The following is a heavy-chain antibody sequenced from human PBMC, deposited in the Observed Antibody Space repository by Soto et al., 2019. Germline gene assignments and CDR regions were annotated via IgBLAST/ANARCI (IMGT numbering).Heavy chain of an antibody. CDR3: ARIMCGGDCYDFDY. V-gene: IGHV3-33*01. D-gene: IGHD2-21*02. CDR1: GFTFSSYG. J-gene: IGHJ4*02. Sequence: QVQLVESGGGVVQPGRSLRLSCAASGFTFSSYGMHWVRQAPGKGLEWVAVIWYDGSNKYYADSVKGRFTIPRDNSKNTLYLQMNSLRAEDTAVYYCARIMCGGDCYDFDYWGQGTLVTVSS. CDR2: IWYDGSNK.